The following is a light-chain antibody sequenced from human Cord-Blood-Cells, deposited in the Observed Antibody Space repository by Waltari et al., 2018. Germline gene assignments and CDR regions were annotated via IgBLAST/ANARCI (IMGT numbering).Light chain of an antibody. CDR1: QSISSW. Sequence: DIQMTQSPSTLSASVGARVTIICRASQSISSWLAWYQQKPGKAPKLLIYDASSLDSGGRSRVSGSGSGTEFTLTISSLQPDDFATYYCQQYNSYLFGQGTKVEIK. J-gene: IGKJ1*01. V-gene: IGKV1-5*02. CDR2: DAS. CDR3: QQYNSYL.